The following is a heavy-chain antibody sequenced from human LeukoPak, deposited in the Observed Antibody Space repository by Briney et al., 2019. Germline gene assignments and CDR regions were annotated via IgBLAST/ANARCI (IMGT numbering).Heavy chain of an antibody. V-gene: IGHV4-59*12. CDR3: ARVGIAAADPFDYFDY. Sequence: SETLSLTCTVSGGSISSYYWSWIRQPPGKGLEWIGYIYYSGSTYYNPSLKSRVTISVDTSKNQFSLKLSSVTTADTAVYYCARVGIAAADPFDYFDYWGQGTLVTVSS. D-gene: IGHD6-13*01. CDR2: IYYSGST. J-gene: IGHJ4*02. CDR1: GGSISSYY.